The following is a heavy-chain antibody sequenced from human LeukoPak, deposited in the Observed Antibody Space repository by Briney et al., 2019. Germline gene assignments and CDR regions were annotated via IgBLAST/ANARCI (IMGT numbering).Heavy chain of an antibody. CDR1: GGPISSYF. Sequence: SETLSLTCTVSGGPISSYFWTWIRQPAGKGLEWIGRIFTSGSTNYNPSLKSRVTMSVDTSKNQFSLKLSSVTAADTAVYYCAREDSSGYYYLDPWGQGTLVTVSS. CDR2: IFTSGST. D-gene: IGHD3-22*01. J-gene: IGHJ5*02. CDR3: AREDSSGYYYLDP. V-gene: IGHV4-4*07.